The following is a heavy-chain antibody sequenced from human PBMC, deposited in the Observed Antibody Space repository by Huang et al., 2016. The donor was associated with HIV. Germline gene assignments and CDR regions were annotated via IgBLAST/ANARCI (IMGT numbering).Heavy chain of an antibody. D-gene: IGHD3-3*01. Sequence: QILLIESGGGVVQPGRSLRLSCAASGFTFSSSGLHWVRQAPGKGLEWGGVISYDEDNKYYADSVSGRFTISRDNSKNTLYLQMNSLRIEDTAVYYCARGPIRFLAWLLNFDYWGQGALVTVSS. CDR3: ARGPIRFLAWLLNFDY. J-gene: IGHJ4*02. CDR2: ISYDEDNK. V-gene: IGHV3-30*03. CDR1: GFTFSSSG.